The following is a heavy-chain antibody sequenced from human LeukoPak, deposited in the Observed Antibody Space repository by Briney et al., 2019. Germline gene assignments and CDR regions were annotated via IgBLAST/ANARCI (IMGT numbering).Heavy chain of an antibody. D-gene: IGHD4-23*01. CDR2: TWNDGSKE. V-gene: IGHV3-33*01. CDR3: ARLRWEITHYWYFDL. CDR1: GFTFSSYG. J-gene: IGHJ2*01. Sequence: GGSLRLSCAASGFTFSSYGMHWVRQAPGKGLEWVAVTWNDGSKEYYTDSVKGRFTISKDNSKNTLYLQMDSLRVEDTAVYYCARLRWEITHYWYFDLWGRGALVTVSS.